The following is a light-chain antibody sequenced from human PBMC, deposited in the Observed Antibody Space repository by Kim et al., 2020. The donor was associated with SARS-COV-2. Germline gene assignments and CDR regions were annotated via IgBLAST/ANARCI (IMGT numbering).Light chain of an antibody. Sequence: SVKLTCTLSSGQSSYAIAWHQQQPEKGPRYLMKLNSDGSHNKGDGIPDRFSGSSSGAERYLTISSLQSEDEADYYCQTWGTGIRVFGGGTQLTVL. V-gene: IGLV4-69*01. J-gene: IGLJ3*02. CDR3: QTWGTGIRV. CDR1: SGQSSYA. CDR2: LNSDGSH.